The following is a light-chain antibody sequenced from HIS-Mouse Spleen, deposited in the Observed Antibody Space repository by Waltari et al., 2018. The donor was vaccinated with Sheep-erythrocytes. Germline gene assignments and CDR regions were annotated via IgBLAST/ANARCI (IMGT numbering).Light chain of an antibody. CDR3: CSYAGSYNHV. CDR2: EGS. V-gene: IGLV2-23*01. CDR1: SSVVGSFNL. J-gene: IGLJ1*01. Sequence: QSALTQPASVSGSPGQSITISCTGTSSVVGSFNLFSWYQQHPGKAPKLMIYEGSKRPSGVSNRFSGSKSGNTASLTISGLQAEDEADYYCCSYAGSYNHVFATGTKVTVL.